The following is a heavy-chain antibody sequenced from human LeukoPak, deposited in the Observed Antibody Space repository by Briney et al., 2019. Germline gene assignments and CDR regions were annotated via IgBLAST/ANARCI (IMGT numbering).Heavy chain of an antibody. CDR2: IYHTGST. CDR1: GGSISSSSYY. CDR3: ARHPPQYCSGTSCYDY. V-gene: IGHV4-39*01. J-gene: IGHJ4*02. Sequence: SETLSLTCTVSGGSISSSSYYWGWVRQPPGKGLEWIGTIYHTGSTHYNPSLKSRVTISVETSKNQFSLKMSSVTAADTAVYYCARHPPQYCSGTSCYDYWGQGTLVTVSS. D-gene: IGHD2-2*01.